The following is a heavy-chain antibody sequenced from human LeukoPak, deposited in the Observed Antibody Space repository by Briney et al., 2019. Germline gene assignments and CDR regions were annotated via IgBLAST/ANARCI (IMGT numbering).Heavy chain of an antibody. Sequence: SVKVSCRASGGTFSSYAISWVRQAPGQGLEWMGRIIPILGIANYAQKFQGRVTITADKSTSTVCMELSSLRSEDTAVYYCATSRTITMVRGVIPLDYWGQGTLVTVSS. V-gene: IGHV1-69*04. CDR1: GGTFSSYA. CDR3: ATSRTITMVRGVIPLDY. CDR2: IIPILGIA. D-gene: IGHD3-10*01. J-gene: IGHJ4*02.